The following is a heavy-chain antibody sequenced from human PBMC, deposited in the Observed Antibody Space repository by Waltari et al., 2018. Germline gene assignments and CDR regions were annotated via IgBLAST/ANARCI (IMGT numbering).Heavy chain of an antibody. CDR2: FDTDDGET. D-gene: IGHD3-10*01. Sequence: QVQLVQSGAEVKKPGASVKVSCKVSGYTLTELSMHWVRQAPGKGLEWMGGFDTDDGETIYAQKFQGRVTMTEDTSTDNAYMELSSRRSEDTAVYYCATWGSGSYRDAFDIWGQGTMVTVSS. V-gene: IGHV1-24*01. CDR1: GYTLTELS. J-gene: IGHJ3*02. CDR3: ATWGSGSYRDAFDI.